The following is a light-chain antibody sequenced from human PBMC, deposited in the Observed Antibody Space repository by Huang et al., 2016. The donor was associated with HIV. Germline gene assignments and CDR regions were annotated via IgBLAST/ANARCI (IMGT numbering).Light chain of an antibody. CDR2: TAS. V-gene: IGKV1-39*01. CDR3: QQTYRTPTA. Sequence: DIQMTQSPSYLSASVGDRVTITCRASQSISRYLNWYQQKPGTAHKRLIHTASSLQSGVPSRFSGSGSGTDFTLTISSLQPEDFATYYCQQTYRTPTAFGPGTKVDIK. CDR1: QSISRY. J-gene: IGKJ3*01.